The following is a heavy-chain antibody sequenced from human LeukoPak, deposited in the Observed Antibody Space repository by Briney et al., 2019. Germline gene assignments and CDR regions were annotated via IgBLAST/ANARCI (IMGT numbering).Heavy chain of an antibody. CDR3: ARARGYYDSSGYIY. CDR1: GFTFSSYA. V-gene: IGHV3-30*04. Sequence: GGSLRLSCAASGFTFSSYAMHWVRQAPGKGLEWVAVISYDGSNKYYAESVKGRFTISRDNSKNTLYLQMNSLRAEDTAVYYCARARGYYDSSGYIYWGQGTLVTVSS. CDR2: ISYDGSNK. J-gene: IGHJ4*02. D-gene: IGHD3-22*01.